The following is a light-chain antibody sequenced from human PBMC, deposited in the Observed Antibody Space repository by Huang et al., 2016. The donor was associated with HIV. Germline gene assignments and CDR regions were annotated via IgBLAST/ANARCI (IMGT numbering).Light chain of an antibody. Sequence: EMVMTQSPATLSVSPGERATLSCRASQSVSSNLAWYQPKPGQAPRLLIYGTSTRATGIPARVSGSGSGTEFTLTISSLQSEDFAVYYCQHYDNWPPSWTFGRGTKVEIK. CDR2: GTS. CDR1: QSVSSN. V-gene: IGKV3-15*01. J-gene: IGKJ1*01. CDR3: QHYDNWPPSWT.